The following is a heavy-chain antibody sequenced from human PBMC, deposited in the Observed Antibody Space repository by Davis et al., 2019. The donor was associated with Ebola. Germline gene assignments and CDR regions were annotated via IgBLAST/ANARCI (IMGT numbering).Heavy chain of an antibody. D-gene: IGHD6-6*01. Sequence: GESLKISCAASGFTFSGSAMHWVRQASGKGLEWVGRIRSKANSYATAYAASVKGRFTISRDDSKNTAYLQMNSLKTEDTAVYYCTTSGRKYSTSDYWGQGTLVTVSS. CDR2: IRSKANSYAT. V-gene: IGHV3-73*01. J-gene: IGHJ4*02. CDR3: TTSGRKYSTSDY. CDR1: GFTFSGSA.